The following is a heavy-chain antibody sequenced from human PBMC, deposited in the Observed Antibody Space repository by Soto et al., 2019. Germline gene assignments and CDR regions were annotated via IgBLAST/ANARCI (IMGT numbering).Heavy chain of an antibody. J-gene: IGHJ6*02. CDR3: ARYNWNFYYYYGMDV. Sequence: EVQLVQSGAEVKKPGESLKISCKGSGYSFTSYWISWVRQMPGKGLEWMGIIYPGDSDTRYSPSFQGQVTISADKSISTAYLQWSSLKASDTAMYYCARYNWNFYYYYGMDVWGQGTTVTVSS. CDR1: GYSFTSYW. D-gene: IGHD1-1*01. CDR2: IYPGDSDT. V-gene: IGHV5-51*01.